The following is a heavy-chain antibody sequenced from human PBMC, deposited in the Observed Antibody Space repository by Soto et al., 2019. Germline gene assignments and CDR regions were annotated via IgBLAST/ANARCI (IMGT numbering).Heavy chain of an antibody. D-gene: IGHD6-6*01. CDR2: ISAYNGNT. J-gene: IGHJ4*02. Sequence: ASVKVSCKASGCTFTSYGISWVRQAPGQGLEWMGWISAYNGNTNYAQKLHGQVTISADKSISTAYLQWSSLKASDTAMYYCARGPYSSSYLSTSGPYDYWGQGILVT. V-gene: IGHV1-18*01. CDR1: GCTFTSYG. CDR3: ARGPYSSSYLSTSGPYDY.